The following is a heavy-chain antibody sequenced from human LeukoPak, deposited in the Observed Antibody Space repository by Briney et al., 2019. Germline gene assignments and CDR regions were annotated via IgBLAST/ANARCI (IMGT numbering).Heavy chain of an antibody. CDR1: GGSISSGGYY. D-gene: IGHD3-10*01. J-gene: IGHJ5*02. CDR2: IYYSGST. CDR3: ALEKPAMVRGVMLAWFDP. V-gene: IGHV4-31*03. Sequence: SQTLSLTCTVSGGSISSGGYYWSWIRQHPGKGLEWIGYIYYSGSTYYNPSLKSRVTISVDTSKNQFSLKLSSVTAVDTAVYYCALEKPAMVRGVMLAWFDPWGQGTLVTVSS.